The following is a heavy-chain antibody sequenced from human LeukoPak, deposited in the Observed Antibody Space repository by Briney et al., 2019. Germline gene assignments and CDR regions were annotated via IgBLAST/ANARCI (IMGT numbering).Heavy chain of an antibody. D-gene: IGHD2-15*01. CDR3: ALQTTLAYYYYYYAMDV. CDR1: GFTFSSHT. CDR2: ISSSGVST. Sequence: GVSLRLSCSASGFTFSSHTMHWVRQAPGKGLEYVSAISSSGVSTYYADSVKGRFTISRVNSKNTLYLQMSSLRAEDTAVYYCALQTTLAYYYYYYAMDVWGQGTTVTVSS. V-gene: IGHV3-64D*06. J-gene: IGHJ6*02.